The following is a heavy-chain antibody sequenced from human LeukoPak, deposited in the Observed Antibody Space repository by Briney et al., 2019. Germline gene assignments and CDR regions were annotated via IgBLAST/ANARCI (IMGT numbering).Heavy chain of an antibody. D-gene: IGHD6-19*01. CDR2: ISYDGSNK. V-gene: IGHV3-30*18. CDR1: GFTFSSYG. CDR3: AKDDASSGLFDY. J-gene: IGHJ4*02. Sequence: GRSLRLSCAASGFTFSSYGMHWVRQAPGEGLGWVAVISYDGSNKYYADSVKGRFTISRDNSKSTLYLQMNSLRAEDTAVYYCAKDDASSGLFDYWGQGTLVTVSS.